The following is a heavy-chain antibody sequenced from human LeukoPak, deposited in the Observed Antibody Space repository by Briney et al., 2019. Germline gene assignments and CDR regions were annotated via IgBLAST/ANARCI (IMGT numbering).Heavy chain of an antibody. CDR1: GFTFSSYW. Sequence: GALRLSCAASGFTFSSYWMSWVRQAPGKGLEWVANIKQDGSEKYYVDSVKGRFTISRDNAKNSLYLQMNSLRAEDTAVYYCARSVGWLHRAPFDYWGQGTLVTVSS. CDR2: IKQDGSEK. D-gene: IGHD5-24*01. V-gene: IGHV3-7*01. J-gene: IGHJ4*02. CDR3: ARSVGWLHRAPFDY.